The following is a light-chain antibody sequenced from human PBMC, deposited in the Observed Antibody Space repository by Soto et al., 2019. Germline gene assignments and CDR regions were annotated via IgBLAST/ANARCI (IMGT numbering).Light chain of an antibody. CDR2: GAF. Sequence: EIVLTQSPCTLSLSKGERATLNCRASQGISSSYLAWYRQKPGQAPRLLIYGAFNRATGIPDRFSGGGSGTDFTLTITSLEPEDVAVYYCQYYGSSPLTFGQGTKVDI. CDR3: QYYGSSPLT. CDR1: QGISSSY. V-gene: IGKV3-20*01. J-gene: IGKJ1*01.